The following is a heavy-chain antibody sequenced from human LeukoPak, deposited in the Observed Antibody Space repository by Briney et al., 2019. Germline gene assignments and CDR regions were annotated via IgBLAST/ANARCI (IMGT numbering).Heavy chain of an antibody. V-gene: IGHV3-48*03. CDR2: ISSSGSTI. Sequence: GGSLRLSCAASGFTFSSYEMNWVRQAPGKGLEWVSYISSSGSTIFYADSVKGRFTVSRDNAKNSLYLQMNSLRDEDTAVYYCARDYSSNWLFDYWGQGTLVTVSS. J-gene: IGHJ4*02. D-gene: IGHD6-13*01. CDR3: ARDYSSNWLFDY. CDR1: GFTFSSYE.